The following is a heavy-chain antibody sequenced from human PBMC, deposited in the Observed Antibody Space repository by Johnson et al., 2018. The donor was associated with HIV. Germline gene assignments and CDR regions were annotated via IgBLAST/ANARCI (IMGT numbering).Heavy chain of an antibody. CDR1: GFTFHTYA. D-gene: IGHD7-27*01. CDR3: APLGDAFDI. V-gene: IGHV3-30*04. Sequence: QVQLVESGGGVVQPGRSLRLSCATSGFTFHTYAIHWVRQAPGKGLEWVAVISYDGKSTYYADSVKGRFTISRDNSKNTLYLQMNSLRAEDTAVYYCAPLGDAFDIWGQGTMVTVSS. J-gene: IGHJ3*02. CDR2: ISYDGKST.